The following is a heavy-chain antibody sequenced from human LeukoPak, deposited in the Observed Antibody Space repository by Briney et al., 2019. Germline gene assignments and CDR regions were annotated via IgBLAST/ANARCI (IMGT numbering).Heavy chain of an antibody. J-gene: IGHJ5*02. D-gene: IGHD3-22*01. CDR3: AREPGFDSSGYLNWFDP. Sequence: SETLSLTCTVSGGSISSYYWSWIRQPPGKGLEWIACISYSGSTKYNPPLKRRVTISVNTSKNQLSLKLSSVTAADTAVYYCAREPGFDSSGYLNWFDPWGQGTLVTVSS. V-gene: IGHV4-59*01. CDR2: ISYSGST. CDR1: GGSISSYY.